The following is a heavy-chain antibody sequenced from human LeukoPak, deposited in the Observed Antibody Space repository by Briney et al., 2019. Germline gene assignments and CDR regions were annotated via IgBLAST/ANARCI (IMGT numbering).Heavy chain of an antibody. CDR3: ARVSSGCYNPVVDY. CDR1: GFTFSSYW. V-gene: IGHV3-74*01. J-gene: IGHJ4*02. CDR2: INSDGSST. D-gene: IGHD6-19*01. Sequence: GGSLRLSCAASGFTFSSYWMHWVRQAPGKGLVWVSRINSDGSSTNYADSVKGRFTISRDNAKNTLYLQMNSLRAEDTAVYYCARVSSGCYNPVVDYWGQGTLVTVSS.